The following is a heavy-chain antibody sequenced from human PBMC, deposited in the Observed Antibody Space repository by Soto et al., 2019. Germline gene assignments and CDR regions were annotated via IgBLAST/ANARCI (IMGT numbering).Heavy chain of an antibody. Sequence: QVQLVESGGGVVQPGRSLRLSCAASGFTFSSYAMHWVRQAPGKGLEWVAVISYDGSNKYYADSVKGRFTISRDNSKNTLDLQMNSLRAEDTAVYYCARDSVGPWWELDYWGQGTLVTVSS. D-gene: IGHD2-15*01. CDR2: ISYDGSNK. CDR1: GFTFSSYA. J-gene: IGHJ4*02. CDR3: ARDSVGPWWELDY. V-gene: IGHV3-30-3*01.